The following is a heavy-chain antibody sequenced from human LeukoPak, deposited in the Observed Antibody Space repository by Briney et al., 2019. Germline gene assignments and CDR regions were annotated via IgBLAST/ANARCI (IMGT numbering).Heavy chain of an antibody. Sequence: SQTLSLTCTVSGGSISRGDYYWSWIRQPPGKGLEWIGYIYYSGSTYYNPSLKSRVTISVDAAKNQFSLKLSSVTAADTAVYYCARGFRGVVVVPADYFDYWGQGTLVTVSS. CDR3: ARGFRGVVVVPADYFDY. J-gene: IGHJ4*02. CDR2: IYYSGST. D-gene: IGHD2-2*01. CDR1: GGSISRGDYY. V-gene: IGHV4-30-4*08.